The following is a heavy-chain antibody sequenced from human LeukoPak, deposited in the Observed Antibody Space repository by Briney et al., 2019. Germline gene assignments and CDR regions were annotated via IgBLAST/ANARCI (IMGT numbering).Heavy chain of an antibody. D-gene: IGHD3-10*01. CDR2: IYHSGST. CDR3: ARHPVTYYMDV. J-gene: IGHJ6*03. V-gene: IGHV4-38-2*01. Sequence: SETLSRTCAVSGYSISSGYYWGWIRQPPGKGLERIGSIYHSGSTYYNPSLKSRVTISVDTSKNQFSLKLSSVTAADTAVYYCARHPVTYYMDVWGKGTTVTVSS. CDR1: GYSISSGYY.